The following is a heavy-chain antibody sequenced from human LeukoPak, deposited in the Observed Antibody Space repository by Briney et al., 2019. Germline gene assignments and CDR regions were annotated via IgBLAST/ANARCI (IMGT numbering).Heavy chain of an antibody. J-gene: IGHJ6*02. CDR1: GFSCADFG. Sequence: GGSLRLSCAASGFSCADFGMHWVRQAPGKGLEWVAVLWNGGFDHFYRDSVRGRFTISRDVSKNTLYLQMDGLRADDTAVYYCARDVETLLNRMDVRGQGTTVIVSS. CDR2: LWNGGFDH. V-gene: IGHV3-33*01. D-gene: IGHD5-18*01. CDR3: ARDVETLLNRMDV.